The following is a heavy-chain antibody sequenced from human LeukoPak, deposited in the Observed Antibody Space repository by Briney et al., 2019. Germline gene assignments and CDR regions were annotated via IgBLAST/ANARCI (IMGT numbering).Heavy chain of an antibody. D-gene: IGHD6-13*01. Sequence: GESLKISCQGSAYIFSTFRIGWVRQLPGKGLGWLAVIYPGDSRTRYNPSFQGQVTISADKTIATAYLQWSSLKASDTAMYYCACRKVSSPWFDPWGQGTLVTVSS. J-gene: IGHJ5*02. V-gene: IGHV5-51*01. CDR2: IYPGDSRT. CDR1: AYIFSTFR. CDR3: ACRKVSSPWFDP.